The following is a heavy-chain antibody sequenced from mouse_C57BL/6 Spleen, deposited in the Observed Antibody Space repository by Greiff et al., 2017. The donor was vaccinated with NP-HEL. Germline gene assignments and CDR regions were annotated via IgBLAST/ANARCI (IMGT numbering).Heavy chain of an antibody. J-gene: IGHJ3*01. CDR2: ISSGGDYI. V-gene: IGHV5-9-1*02. Sequence: EVQGVESGEGLVKPGGSLKLSCAASGFTFSSYAMSWVRQTPEKRLEWVAYISSGGDYIYYADTVKGRFTISRDNARNTLYLQMSSLKSEDTAMYYCTRGSYYYGSSPAWFAYWGQGTLVTVSA. D-gene: IGHD1-1*01. CDR1: GFTFSSYA. CDR3: TRGSYYYGSSPAWFAY.